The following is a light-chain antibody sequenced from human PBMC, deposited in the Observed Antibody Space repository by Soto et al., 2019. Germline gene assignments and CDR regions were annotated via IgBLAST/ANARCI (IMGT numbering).Light chain of an antibody. CDR1: NIGSKS. CDR3: QVWDSSSDVVF. Sequence: SYELTQPPSVSVAPGQTARITCEENNIGSKSVHWYQQKAGQAPVLVLYDDTDRPSGIPERFSGSNSGDTATLTILWVEAGDEADYYCQVWDSSSDVVFFGGGTKLTVL. CDR2: DDT. V-gene: IGLV3-21*02. J-gene: IGLJ2*01.